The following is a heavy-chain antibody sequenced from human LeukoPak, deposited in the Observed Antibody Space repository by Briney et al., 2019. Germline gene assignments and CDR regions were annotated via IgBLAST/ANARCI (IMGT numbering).Heavy chain of an antibody. CDR1: GFTFSNYI. CDR2: ILENGSNQ. Sequence: PGGSLRLSCAASGFTFSNYIMHWVGQAPGKGLDWVAVILENGSNQYYADSVKGRFTISRDNSKNTLFLQMNSLRGEDTAMYYCARVQGGGYRTADYWGQGTLVTVSS. CDR3: ARVQGGGYRTADY. J-gene: IGHJ4*02. V-gene: IGHV3-30*04. D-gene: IGHD6-19*01.